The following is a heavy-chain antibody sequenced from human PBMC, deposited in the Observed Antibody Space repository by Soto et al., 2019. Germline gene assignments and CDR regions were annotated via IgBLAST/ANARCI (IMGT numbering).Heavy chain of an antibody. V-gene: IGHV1-24*01. CDR1: GYTLTELS. J-gene: IGHJ3*02. CDR3: ATGSNWNYVGAFDI. Sequence: ASVKVSCKVSGYTLTELSMHWVRQAPGKGLEWMGGFDPEDGETIYAQKFQGRVTMTEDTSTDTACMELSSLRSEDTAVYYCATGSNWNYVGAFDIWGQGTMVTVSS. D-gene: IGHD1-7*01. CDR2: FDPEDGET.